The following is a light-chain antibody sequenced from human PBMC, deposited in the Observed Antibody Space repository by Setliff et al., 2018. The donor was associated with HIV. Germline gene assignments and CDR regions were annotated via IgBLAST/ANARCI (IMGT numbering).Light chain of an antibody. V-gene: IGLV2-23*01. CDR2: EVS. J-gene: IGLJ2*01. Sequence: QSVLTQPASVSGSPGQSITISCTATTSDVGTYNLVSWYQQYPGKAPKLIIYEVSKRPSGASNRFSGSKSGNTASLTISGLQVEDEADYYCSSYARSSTLLFGGGTKVTVL. CDR1: TSDVGTYNL. CDR3: SSYARSSTLL.